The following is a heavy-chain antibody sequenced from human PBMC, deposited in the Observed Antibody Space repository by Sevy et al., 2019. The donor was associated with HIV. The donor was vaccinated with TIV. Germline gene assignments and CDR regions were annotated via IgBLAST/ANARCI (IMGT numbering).Heavy chain of an antibody. D-gene: IGHD1-1*01. Sequence: GGSLRLSCSASGFAFSTYSMNWVRQAPGKGLEWVSYISSSSNTIYYVDSVKGRFTISRDNAKTSLYLQMNSLRGEDTVVDYWAGGYNWNDFDYWGQGTLVTVSS. V-gene: IGHV3-48*01. CDR2: ISSSSNTI. CDR1: GFAFSTYS. J-gene: IGHJ4*02. CDR3: AGGYNWNDFDY.